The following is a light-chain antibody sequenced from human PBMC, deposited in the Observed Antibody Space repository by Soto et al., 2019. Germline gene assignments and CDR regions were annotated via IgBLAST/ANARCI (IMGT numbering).Light chain of an antibody. J-gene: IGKJ1*01. CDR3: QQYNSYWT. CDR1: QSISSW. V-gene: IGKV1-5*01. Sequence: DMQLTQSPSTRCASVGDRVTITCRASQSISSWLAWYQQKPRQAPKLLIYDASRLQSGVPSRFSGSGSGTEFTLTITSLQPDDFATYFCQQYNSYWTFGQGTMVDVK. CDR2: DAS.